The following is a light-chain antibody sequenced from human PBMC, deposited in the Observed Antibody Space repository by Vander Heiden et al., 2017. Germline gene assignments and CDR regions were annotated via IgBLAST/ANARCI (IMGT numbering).Light chain of an antibody. J-gene: IGKJ3*01. CDR3: QQFNSYPQRIT. CDR1: QGISSA. Sequence: AIQLTQSPSSLSASVGDRVTITCRASQGISSALAWYQQKPGKAPKLLIYDASSLESGVPSRFSGSGSGTDFTLTISSLQPEDFATYYCQQFNSYPQRITFGSGTKVDIK. CDR2: DAS. V-gene: IGKV1-13*02.